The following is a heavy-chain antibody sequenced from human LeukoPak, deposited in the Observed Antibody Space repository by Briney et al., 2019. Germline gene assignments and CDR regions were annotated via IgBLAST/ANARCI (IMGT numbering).Heavy chain of an antibody. J-gene: IGHJ4*02. CDR1: GFTFSNVW. CDR3: ARDESGDYYDSSGYYYFGN. Sequence: GGSLRLSCVASGFTFSNVWMNWVRQAPGKGLEYVSAISSNGGSTYYANSVKGRFTISRDNSKNTLYLQMNSLRAEDTAVYYCARDESGDYYDSSGYYYFGNWGQGTLVTVSS. CDR2: ISSNGGST. V-gene: IGHV3-64*01. D-gene: IGHD3-22*01.